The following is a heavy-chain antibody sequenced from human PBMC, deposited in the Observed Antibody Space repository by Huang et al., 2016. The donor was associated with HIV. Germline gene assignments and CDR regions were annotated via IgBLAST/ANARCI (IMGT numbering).Heavy chain of an antibody. CDR3: ATSTPMLGESGGWSGKVVITENVPYVD. V-gene: IGHV1-69*01. J-gene: IGHJ4*02. CDR1: GDSFTSLP. D-gene: IGHD3-22*01. Sequence: QVHLVQSGAEVKKPGSSVKVSCKASGDSFTSLPINWWRQAPGPGLEWMGVLGPMLFSATYAPKFRGRVTIAAYESTSTSYMELSRLRSYDTAMYYCATSTPMLGESGGWSGKVVITENVPYVDWGQGTLVTVSS. CDR2: LGPMLFSA.